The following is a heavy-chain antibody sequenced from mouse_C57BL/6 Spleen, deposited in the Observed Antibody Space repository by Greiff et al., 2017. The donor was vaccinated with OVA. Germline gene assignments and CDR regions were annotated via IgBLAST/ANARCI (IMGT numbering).Heavy chain of an antibody. CDR3: ARHELSGTGAWFAY. Sequence: QVQLKQSGAELVKPGASVKLSCKASGYTFTEYTIHWVKQRSGKGLEWIGWFYPGSGSIKYNEKFKDKATLTADKSSSTAYMALSRLTSEDSAVYFCARHELSGTGAWFAYWGQGTLVTVSA. J-gene: IGHJ3*01. V-gene: IGHV1-62-2*01. CDR1: GYTFTEYT. D-gene: IGHD2-14*01. CDR2: FYPGSGSI.